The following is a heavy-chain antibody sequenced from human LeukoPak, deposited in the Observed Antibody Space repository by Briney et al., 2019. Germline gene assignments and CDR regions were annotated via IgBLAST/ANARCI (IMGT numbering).Heavy chain of an antibody. V-gene: IGHV3-20*04. CDR1: GFTFKNYG. J-gene: IGHJ6*03. D-gene: IGHD1-1*01. CDR2: INWNGESI. Sequence: GGSLRLSCAASGFTFKNYGMTWVRQAPGKGLEWVSGINWNGESISYGDSVKGRFTISRDNGKNSLYLQMNSLRAEDTALYYCARGTGPGYFYMDVWGKGTTVTVS. CDR3: ARGTGPGYFYMDV.